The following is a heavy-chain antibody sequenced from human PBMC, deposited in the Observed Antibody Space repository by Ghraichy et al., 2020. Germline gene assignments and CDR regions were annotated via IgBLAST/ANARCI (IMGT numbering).Heavy chain of an antibody. V-gene: IGHV3-7*01. D-gene: IGHD3-10*01. J-gene: IGHJ4*02. CDR3: ARANKRFGELLKYYFDY. Sequence: GSLRLSCAASGFTFSSYWMSWVRQAPGKGLEWVANIKQDGSEKYYVDSVKGRFTISRDNAKNSLYLQMNSLRAEDTAVYYCARANKRFGELLKYYFDYWGQGTLVTVSS. CDR2: IKQDGSEK. CDR1: GFTFSSYW.